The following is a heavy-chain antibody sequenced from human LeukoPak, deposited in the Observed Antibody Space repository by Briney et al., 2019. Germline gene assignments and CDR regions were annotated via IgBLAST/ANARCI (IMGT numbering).Heavy chain of an antibody. D-gene: IGHD3-9*01. CDR3: ARAHDVLRYFDWFGYYGMDV. CDR2: ISYDGSNK. Sequence: PGGSLRLSCAASGFTFSSYAMHWVRQAPGKGLEWVAVISYDGSNKYYADSVKGRFTISRDNPKNTLYLQMNSLRAEDTAVYYCARAHDVLRYFDWFGYYGMDVWGQGTTVTVSS. CDR1: GFTFSSYA. V-gene: IGHV3-30-3*01. J-gene: IGHJ6*02.